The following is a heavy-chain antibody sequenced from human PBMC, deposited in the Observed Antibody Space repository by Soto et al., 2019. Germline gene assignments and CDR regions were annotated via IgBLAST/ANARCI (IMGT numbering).Heavy chain of an antibody. Sequence: EWSTRNCCADSGFSFGGAWMCCIRQAPGKGLDGVGRIKSKSDGGTTEYAAPGRGKFTISRDDSKNTLYLQRNSLKTEDTAVYYCTTYLWRIAVVVWSPGHLNPCGQ. V-gene: IGHV3-15*01. CDR3: TTYLWRIAVVVWSPGHLNP. D-gene: IGHD2-21*01. J-gene: IGHJ5*02. CDR2: IKSKSDGGTT. CDR1: GFSFGGAW.